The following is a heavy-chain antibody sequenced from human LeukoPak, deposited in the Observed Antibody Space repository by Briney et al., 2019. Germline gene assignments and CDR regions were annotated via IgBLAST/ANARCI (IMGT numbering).Heavy chain of an antibody. D-gene: IGHD3-22*01. CDR2: ISGSGGST. J-gene: IGHJ4*02. CDR3: AKDSYYDSSGFDY. Sequence: LGGSLRLSCAASGFTFSSYAMSWVRQAPGKGLEWVSAISGSGGSTYYADSVKGRFTISRDNSKNTPYLQMNSLRAEDTAVYYCAKDSYYDSSGFDYWGQGTLVTVSS. V-gene: IGHV3-23*01. CDR1: GFTFSSYA.